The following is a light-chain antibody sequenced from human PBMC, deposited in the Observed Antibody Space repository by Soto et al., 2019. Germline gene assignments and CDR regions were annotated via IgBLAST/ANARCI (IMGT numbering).Light chain of an antibody. CDR3: QQYNMSYT. CDR2: GAS. V-gene: IGKV1-5*01. Sequence: DIQLTQSPSILSASVGDRVTITCRASQSIANRLAWYQQKPGKTPKLLIYGASTLEIGVPSRFSGSGSGTTFNLTISRLQTDYFATYYCQQYNMSYTLGQGTRLEIK. J-gene: IGKJ2*01. CDR1: QSIANR.